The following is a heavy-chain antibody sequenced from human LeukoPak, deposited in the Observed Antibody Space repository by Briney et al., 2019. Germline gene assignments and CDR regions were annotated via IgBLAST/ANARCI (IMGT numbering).Heavy chain of an antibody. D-gene: IGHD5-18*01. CDR1: GGSISSYY. CDR3: ASGYSYGPPGVSDY. Sequence: PSETLSLTCTVSGGSISSYYWSWIRQPPGGGLEWIGYIYYSGSTDYNPSLKSRVTISVDTSKDQFSLKLSSVTAADTAVYYCASGYSYGPPGVSDYWGQGTPVTVSS. J-gene: IGHJ4*02. CDR2: IYYSGST. V-gene: IGHV4-59*01.